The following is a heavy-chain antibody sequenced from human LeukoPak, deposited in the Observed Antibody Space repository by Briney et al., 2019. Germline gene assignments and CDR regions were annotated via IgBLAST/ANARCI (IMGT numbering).Heavy chain of an antibody. CDR1: GGSFSGYY. D-gene: IGHD3-22*01. CDR3: ARALNLYYYDTSVEPAFDI. J-gene: IGHJ3*02. CDR2: INHSGST. Sequence: SETLSLTCAVYGGSFSGYYWSWIRQPPGKGLEWIGEINHSGSTNYNPSLKSRVTISVDTSKNQSSLKLSSVTATDTAVYYCARALNLYYYDTSVEPAFDIWGQGTMVTVSS. V-gene: IGHV4-34*01.